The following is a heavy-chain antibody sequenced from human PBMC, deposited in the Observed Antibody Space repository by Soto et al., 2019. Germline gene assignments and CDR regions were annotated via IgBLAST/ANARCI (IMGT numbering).Heavy chain of an antibody. J-gene: IGHJ4*02. V-gene: IGHV1-18*01. Sequence: ASVKVSCKASGYTFTSYGISWVRQAPGQGLEWMGWISAYNGNTNYAQKLQGRVTMTTDTSTSTAYMELRSLRSYDTAVYYCARDKRINEGATPFDYWGQGTLVTVSS. CDR2: ISAYNGNT. CDR3: ARDKRINEGATPFDY. D-gene: IGHD1-26*01. CDR1: GYTFTSYG.